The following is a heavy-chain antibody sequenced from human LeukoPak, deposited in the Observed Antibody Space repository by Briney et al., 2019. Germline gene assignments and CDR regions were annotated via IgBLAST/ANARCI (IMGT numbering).Heavy chain of an antibody. J-gene: IGHJ6*02. Sequence: PGGSLRLSCAASGFTFSSYAMSWVRQAPGKGLEWVSAISGSGGSTYYADSVKGRFTISRDNSKNTLYLQMNSLRAEDTAVYYCAKDFPIRSSKDYYYGMDVWGQGTTVTVSS. CDR3: AKDFPIRSSKDYYYGMDV. CDR1: GFTFSSYA. D-gene: IGHD1-26*01. V-gene: IGHV3-23*01. CDR2: ISGSGGST.